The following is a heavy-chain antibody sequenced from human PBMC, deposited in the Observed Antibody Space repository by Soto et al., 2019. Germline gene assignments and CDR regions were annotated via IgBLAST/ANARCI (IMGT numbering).Heavy chain of an antibody. J-gene: IGHJ6*03. Sequence: ASVKVSCKASGYTFTSYDINWVRQATGQGLEWMGWMNPNSGNTGYAQNFRGRVTMTRNTSISTAYMELSSLRSEDTAVYYCARSPGSGSYYNIYYYYYMDVWGKGTTVTVSS. CDR1: GYTFTSYD. CDR3: ARSPGSGSYYNIYYYYYMDV. CDR2: MNPNSGNT. D-gene: IGHD3-10*01. V-gene: IGHV1-8*01.